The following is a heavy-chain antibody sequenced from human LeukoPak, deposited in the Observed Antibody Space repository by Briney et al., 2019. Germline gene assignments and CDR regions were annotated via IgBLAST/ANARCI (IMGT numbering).Heavy chain of an antibody. CDR2: ISAYNGNT. D-gene: IGHD3-22*01. V-gene: IGHV1-18*01. CDR3: ARDGDYYDSSGYLRAFDI. J-gene: IGHJ3*02. CDR1: GYTFTSYG. Sequence: ASVKVSCKASGYTFTSYGISWVRQAPGQGLEWMGWISAYNGNTNYAQKLQGRVTMTTDTSTSTAYIELRSLRSDDTAVYYCARDGDYYDSSGYLRAFDIWGQGTMVTVSS.